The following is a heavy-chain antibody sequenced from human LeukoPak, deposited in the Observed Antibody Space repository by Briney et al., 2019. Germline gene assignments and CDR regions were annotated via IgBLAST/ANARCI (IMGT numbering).Heavy chain of an antibody. V-gene: IGHV4-39*01. J-gene: IGHJ4*02. Sequence: SQTLSLTCTVSGGSISSSSYYWGWIRQPPGKGLEWIGSIYYSGSTYYNPSLKSRVTISVDTSKNQFSLKLSSVTAADTAVYYCARGNYGTDYWGQGTLVTVSS. D-gene: IGHD1-7*01. CDR1: GGSISSSSYY. CDR3: ARGNYGTDY. CDR2: IYYSGST.